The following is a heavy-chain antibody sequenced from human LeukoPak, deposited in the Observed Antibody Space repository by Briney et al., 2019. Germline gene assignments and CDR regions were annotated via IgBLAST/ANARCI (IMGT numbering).Heavy chain of an antibody. J-gene: IGHJ4*02. Sequence: ASVKVSCTASGYTFTSYGISWVRQAPGQGLEWMGWISAYNGNTNYAQKLQGRVTMTTDTSTSTAYMELRSLRSDDTAVYYCARDRSRVAVAGLGAYWGQGTLVTVSS. CDR1: GYTFTSYG. D-gene: IGHD6-19*01. CDR3: ARDRSRVAVAGLGAY. CDR2: ISAYNGNT. V-gene: IGHV1-18*04.